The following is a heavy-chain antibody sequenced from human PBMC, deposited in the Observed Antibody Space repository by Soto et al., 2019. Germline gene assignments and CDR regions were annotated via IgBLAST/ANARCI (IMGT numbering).Heavy chain of an antibody. Sequence: QVHLVQSGPEVKKTGASVKVSCKTSGYPFTSNRLSWVRRAPGQGLEWMGWISPHNGNAKYAQKFQGRVTITAGPAASKVYIELRRLRSGDSAVFYCARDWPDTYCGGDCPLGYYYHGIDVWGQGTAVTVSS. CDR1: GYPFTSNR. J-gene: IGHJ6*02. D-gene: IGHD2-21*02. CDR2: ISPHNGNA. CDR3: ARDWPDTYCGGDCPLGYYYHGIDV. V-gene: IGHV1-18*01.